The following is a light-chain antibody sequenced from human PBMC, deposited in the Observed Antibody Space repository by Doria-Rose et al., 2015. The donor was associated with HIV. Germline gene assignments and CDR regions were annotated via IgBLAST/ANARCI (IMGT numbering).Light chain of an antibody. V-gene: IGKV1-8*01. J-gene: IGKJ2*03. CDR3: QQYYTYPYS. CDR1: QYIGSY. Sequence: IRMTQSPSSFSASTGDRVTISCRTSQYIGSYVAWYQHKTGDAPKLLISAASTLQSGVPSRFSGSGAGTDFTLTISCLQSEDFATYYCQQYYTYPYSFGQGTKLEIK. CDR2: AAS.